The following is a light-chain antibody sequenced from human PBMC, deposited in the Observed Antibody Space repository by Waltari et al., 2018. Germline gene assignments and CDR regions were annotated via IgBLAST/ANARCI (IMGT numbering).Light chain of an antibody. CDR2: GKN. Sequence: SSELTQDPAVSVALGQTVRITCQGDSLRSCYATWYQQKAGQGPILVICGKNNRPSGIPDGFSGSRSGNTASLTITGAQAEDEADYYCHCRDTSGTHWVFGGGTKLTVL. V-gene: IGLV3-19*01. J-gene: IGLJ3*02. CDR3: HCRDTSGTHWV. CDR1: SLRSCY.